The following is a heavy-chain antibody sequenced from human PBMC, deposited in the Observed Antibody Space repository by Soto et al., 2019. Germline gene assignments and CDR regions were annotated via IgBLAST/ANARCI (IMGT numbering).Heavy chain of an antibody. J-gene: IGHJ4*02. V-gene: IGHV1-18*01. CDR3: ASQRGDYYGSGSLSVGDY. D-gene: IGHD3-10*01. Sequence: QVQLVQSGAEVKKPGASVKVSCKASGCTFTSYGISWVRQAPGQGLEWMGWISAYNGNTNYAQKLQGRVTMTTDTSTSTAYMELRILRSDDTAVYYCASQRGDYYGSGSLSVGDYWGQGTLVTVSS. CDR1: GCTFTSYG. CDR2: ISAYNGNT.